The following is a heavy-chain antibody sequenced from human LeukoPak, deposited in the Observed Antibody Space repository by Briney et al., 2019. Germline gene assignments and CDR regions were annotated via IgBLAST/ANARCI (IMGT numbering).Heavy chain of an antibody. CDR3: ARASYLAPARRFDP. J-gene: IGHJ5*02. CDR1: GGTFSSYA. CDR2: IIPIFGTA. V-gene: IGHV1-69*05. D-gene: IGHD1-14*01. Sequence: AVTVSCKASGGTFSSYAISWVRQAPGQGLEWMGGIIPIFGTANYAQKFQGRVTITTDESTSTAYMELSSLRSEDTAVYYCARASYLAPARRFDPWGQGTLVTVSS.